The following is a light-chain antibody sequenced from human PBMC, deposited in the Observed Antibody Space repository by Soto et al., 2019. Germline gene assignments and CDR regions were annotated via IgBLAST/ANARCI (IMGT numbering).Light chain of an antibody. CDR3: QQHKRYSWT. Sequence: DIQMTQSPSPLSASVGDRVTITCRASQSISTWLAWYQQKPGKAPNLLIYGASNLASGVPSRFSGSGSGTEFTLTISRLQPDDFATYYCQQHKRYSWTFGQGTKVEIK. CDR2: GAS. J-gene: IGKJ1*01. CDR1: QSISTW. V-gene: IGKV1-5*01.